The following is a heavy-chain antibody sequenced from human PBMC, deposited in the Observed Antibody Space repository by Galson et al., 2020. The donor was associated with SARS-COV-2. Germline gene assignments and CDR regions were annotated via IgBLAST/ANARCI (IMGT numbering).Heavy chain of an antibody. Sequence: SQTLSLTCAVYGGSFSGYYWSWIRQPPGKGLEWIGEINHSGSTNYNPSLKSRVTISVDTSKNQFSLKLSSVTAADTAVYYCARGPYMSYGYSYYYGMDVWGQGTTVTVSS. CDR2: INHSGST. J-gene: IGHJ6*02. V-gene: IGHV4-34*01. D-gene: IGHD5-18*01. CDR3: ARGPYMSYGYSYYYGMDV. CDR1: GGSFSGYY.